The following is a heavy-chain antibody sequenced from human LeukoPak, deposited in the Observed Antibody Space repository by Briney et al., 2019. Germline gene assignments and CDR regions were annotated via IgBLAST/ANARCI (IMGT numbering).Heavy chain of an antibody. Sequence: GGSLRPSCAASGFTFSSSSMNWVRQAPGKGLEWVSSISSGSTYIYYADSVKGRFTISRDNAKNSLYLQMNSLRAEDTAVYYCARPAGGYYDSSGYPIDYWGQGTLVTVSS. J-gene: IGHJ4*02. CDR3: ARPAGGYYDSSGYPIDY. CDR1: GFTFSSSS. CDR2: ISSGSTYI. D-gene: IGHD3-22*01. V-gene: IGHV3-21*01.